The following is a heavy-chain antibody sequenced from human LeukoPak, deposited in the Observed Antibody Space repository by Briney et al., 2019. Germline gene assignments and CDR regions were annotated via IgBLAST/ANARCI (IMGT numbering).Heavy chain of an antibody. V-gene: IGHV6-1*01. CDR3: ARQPIGYCSSTSCYPVAFDI. CDR2: TYYRSKWYN. CDR1: GDSVSSNSAA. Sequence: SPTLSLTCAISGDSVSSNSAAWNWIRQSPSRGLEWLGRTYYRSKWYNDYAVSVKSRITINPDTSKNQFSLQLNSVTPEDTAVYYCARQPIGYCSSTSCYPVAFDIWGQGTMVTVSS. J-gene: IGHJ3*02. D-gene: IGHD2-2*01.